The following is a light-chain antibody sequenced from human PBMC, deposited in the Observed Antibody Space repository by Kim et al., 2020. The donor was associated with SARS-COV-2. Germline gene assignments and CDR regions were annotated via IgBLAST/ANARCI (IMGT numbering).Light chain of an antibody. J-gene: IGLJ1*01. Sequence: QRVTISCTGSSSNIRAGYDVHWYQQLPGTAPKLLLYRNNNRPSGVPDRFSGSKSGTSASLAITGLQAEDEADYYCQSYDSSLAAYVFGTGTKVTVL. CDR1: SSNIRAGYD. CDR3: QSYDSSLAAYV. V-gene: IGLV1-40*01. CDR2: RNN.